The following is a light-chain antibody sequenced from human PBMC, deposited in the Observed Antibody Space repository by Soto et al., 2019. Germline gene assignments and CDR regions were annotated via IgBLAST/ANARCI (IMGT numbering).Light chain of an antibody. CDR2: EVR. Sequence: QSALTQPASVSGSPGQSITISCAGTMRDVGAYNLVSWYQQHPGRAPQLIIYEVRNRPAGISFRFSGSKSGNTASLTISVLQAEDEAYYYCSSYTSKSSLIFGGGTKVTVL. V-gene: IGLV2-14*01. CDR3: SSYTSKSSLI. CDR1: MRDVGAYNL. J-gene: IGLJ2*01.